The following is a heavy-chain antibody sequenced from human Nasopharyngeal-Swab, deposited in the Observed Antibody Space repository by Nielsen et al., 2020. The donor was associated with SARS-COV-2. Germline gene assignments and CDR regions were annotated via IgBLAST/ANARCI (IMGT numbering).Heavy chain of an antibody. Sequence: ESLKISCSVSGFTFNNSALCWVRQAPGKGLEWVSAISISGATTFYADSVRGRFTISRDNDRNTVYLQMSSLTVEDTAIYYCAKEEVPNDYWGQGTLVTVSS. CDR3: AKEEVPNDY. D-gene: IGHD4/OR15-4a*01. J-gene: IGHJ4*02. CDR2: ISISGATT. V-gene: IGHV3-23*01. CDR1: GFTFNNSA.